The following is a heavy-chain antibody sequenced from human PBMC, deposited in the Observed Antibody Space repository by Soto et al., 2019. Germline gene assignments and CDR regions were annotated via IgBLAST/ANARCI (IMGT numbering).Heavy chain of an antibody. CDR3: ARGRASSRDYDFWSGYYPRDYWGMDV. Sequence: SQTLSLTCAISGDSVSSNSAAWNWIRQSPSRGLEWLGRTYYRSKWYNDYAVSVKSRITINPDRSKNQFSLQLNSVTPEDTAVYYCARGRASSRDYDFWSGYYPRDYWGMDVWGQGTTVTVSS. CDR2: TYYRSKWYN. V-gene: IGHV6-1*01. CDR1: GDSVSSNSAA. J-gene: IGHJ6*02. D-gene: IGHD3-3*01.